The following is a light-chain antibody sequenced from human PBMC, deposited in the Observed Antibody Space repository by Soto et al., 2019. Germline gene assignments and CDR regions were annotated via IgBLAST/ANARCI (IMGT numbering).Light chain of an antibody. CDR3: QQYGRSPYT. V-gene: IGKV3-20*01. CDR1: QSVSSN. J-gene: IGKJ2*01. CDR2: GAS. Sequence: EIVMTQSPATLSVSPGERATLSCRASQSVSSNLAWYQQKPGQAPRLLIYGASSRATGISDRFSGSGSGTDFTLTISRLESEDFAVYYCQQYGRSPYTFGQGTKVDIK.